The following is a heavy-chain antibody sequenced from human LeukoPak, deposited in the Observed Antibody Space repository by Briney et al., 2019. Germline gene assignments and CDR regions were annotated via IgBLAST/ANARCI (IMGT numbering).Heavy chain of an antibody. Sequence: GGSLRLSCAASGFTFSSYAMSWVRQAPGKGLEWVSGISSSGSTTYYADSVKGRLTISRDNSKSTLYLQVNSLRAEDTAVYYCATYGSGSYYRKVLDYWGQGTLVTVSS. J-gene: IGHJ4*02. CDR3: ATYGSGSYYRKVLDY. CDR2: ISSSGSTT. V-gene: IGHV3-23*01. D-gene: IGHD3-10*01. CDR1: GFTFSSYA.